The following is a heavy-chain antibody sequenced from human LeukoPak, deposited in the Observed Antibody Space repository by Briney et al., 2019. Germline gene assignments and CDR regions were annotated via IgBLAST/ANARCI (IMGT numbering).Heavy chain of an antibody. J-gene: IGHJ4*02. CDR1: GYTFTSYG. CDR2: ISAYNGNT. CDR3: ARDRLFGPAGYFDY. D-gene: IGHD3-10*02. V-gene: IGHV1-18*01. Sequence: ASVTVSCKASGYTFTSYGISWVRQAPGQGLEWVGWISAYNGNTNYAQKFQGRVTMTTDTSTNTAYMELRSLRSDDTAVYYCARDRLFGPAGYFDYWGQGTLVTVSS.